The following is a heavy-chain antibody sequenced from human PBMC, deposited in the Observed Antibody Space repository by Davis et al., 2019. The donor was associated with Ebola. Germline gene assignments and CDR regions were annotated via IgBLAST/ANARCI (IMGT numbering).Heavy chain of an antibody. V-gene: IGHV3-23*01. CDR3: AKMGYADWYFDL. J-gene: IGHJ2*01. CDR2: LSGSGGST. D-gene: IGHD5-12*01. CDR1: GFTFSSYA. Sequence: GESLKISCAASGFTFSSYAMSWVRQAPGKGLEWVSALSGSGGSTYYADSVKGRFTISRDNSKNTLYLQMNSLRAEDTAVYYCAKMGYADWYFDLWGRGTLVTVSS.